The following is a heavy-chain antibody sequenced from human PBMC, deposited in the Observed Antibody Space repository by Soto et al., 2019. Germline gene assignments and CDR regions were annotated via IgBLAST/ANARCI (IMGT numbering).Heavy chain of an antibody. CDR3: AKPPDYCSSTSCPSYYFDY. V-gene: IGHV3-23*01. D-gene: IGHD2-2*01. CDR2: ISGSGGST. CDR1: GFTFSSYA. J-gene: IGHJ4*02. Sequence: GSLRLSCAASGFTFSSYAMSWVRQAPGKGLEWVSAISGSGGSTYYADSVKGRFTISRDNSKNTLYLQMNSLRAEDTAVYYCAKPPDYCSSTSCPSYYFDYWGQGTLVTVSS.